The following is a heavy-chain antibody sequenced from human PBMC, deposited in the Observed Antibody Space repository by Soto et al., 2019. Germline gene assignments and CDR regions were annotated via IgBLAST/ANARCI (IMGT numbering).Heavy chain of an antibody. CDR3: TTWEAVTGYFDD. CDR1: GLTFSNAW. CDR2: IKTKTDGGST. V-gene: IGHV3-15*01. D-gene: IGHD6-19*01. Sequence: GGSLRLSCAASGLTFSNAWMSWVRQAPGKGLEWVGRIKTKTDGGSTDYAPPVKGRFTISRDDSKNTLYLQMNSLKTEDTAMYYCTTWEAVTGYFDDWGQGALVTVSS. J-gene: IGHJ4*02.